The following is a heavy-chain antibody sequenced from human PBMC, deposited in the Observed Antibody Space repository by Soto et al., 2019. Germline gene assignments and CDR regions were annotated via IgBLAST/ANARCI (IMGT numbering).Heavy chain of an antibody. J-gene: IGHJ4*02. Sequence: GGSLRLSCAASGFTFSSYAMSWVRQAPGKGLEWVSAISGSGGSTYYADSVKGRFTISRDNSKNTLYLQMNSLRAEDTAVYYCAKDPDLFYYGDYVRWGQGTLVTVSS. CDR1: GFTFSSYA. V-gene: IGHV3-23*01. D-gene: IGHD4-17*01. CDR2: ISGSGGST. CDR3: AKDPDLFYYGDYVR.